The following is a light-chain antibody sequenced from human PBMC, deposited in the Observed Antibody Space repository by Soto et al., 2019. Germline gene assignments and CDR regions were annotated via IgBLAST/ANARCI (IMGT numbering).Light chain of an antibody. CDR3: QQYNNWLRT. CDR2: GAS. CDR1: QSVSSN. J-gene: IGKJ1*01. Sequence: IVMTQSPATLSVSPGERATLSCRASQSVSSNLAWYQQKPGQAPRLLIYGASTRATGIPARFSGSGSGTEFTLTISSLQSEDFAVYYCQQYNNWLRTLGQGTKVEIK. V-gene: IGKV3-15*01.